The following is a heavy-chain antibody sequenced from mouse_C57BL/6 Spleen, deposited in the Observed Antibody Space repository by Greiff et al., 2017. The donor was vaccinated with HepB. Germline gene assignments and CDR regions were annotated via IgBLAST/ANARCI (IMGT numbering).Heavy chain of an antibody. Sequence: QVQLQQPGAELVRPGSSVKLSCKASGYTFTSYWMDWVKQRPGQGLEWIGNIYPSDSETHYNQKFKDKATLTVDKSSSTAYMQLSSLTSEDSAVYYCAREGDRYYAMDYWGQGTSVTVSS. D-gene: IGHD3-3*01. V-gene: IGHV1-61*01. CDR1: GYTFTSYW. CDR2: IYPSDSET. CDR3: AREGDRYYAMDY. J-gene: IGHJ4*01.